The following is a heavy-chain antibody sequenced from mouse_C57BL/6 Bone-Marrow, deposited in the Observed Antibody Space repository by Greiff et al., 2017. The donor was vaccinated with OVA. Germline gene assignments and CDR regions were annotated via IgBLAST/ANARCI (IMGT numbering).Heavy chain of an antibody. CDR3: AREEAGLGPSFDY. J-gene: IGHJ2*01. CDR1: GYTFTSYW. Sequence: VQLQQPGAELAKPGASVKLSCKASGYTFTSYWMHWVKQRPGRGLEWIGRIDLNSGGTKYNEKFKSKATLTVDKPSSTAYMQLSSLTSADSAVYDCAREEAGLGPSFDYWGQGTTLTVSS. D-gene: IGHD4-1*01. CDR2: IDLNSGGT. V-gene: IGHV1-72*01.